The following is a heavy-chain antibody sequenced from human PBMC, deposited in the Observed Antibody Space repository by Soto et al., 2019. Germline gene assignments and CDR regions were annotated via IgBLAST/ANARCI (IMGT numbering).Heavy chain of an antibody. Sequence: GGSLRLSCTASGFTFSDYAMSWVRQPPGKGLEWVSVISAGGSTYYADSVKGRFTVSRANSKNTLYLQTNSLRAEDTAVYYCANVPIWCSSTSCYTEGFDYWGQGTLVTVSS. CDR3: ANVPIWCSSTSCYTEGFDY. V-gene: IGHV3-23*01. J-gene: IGHJ4*02. D-gene: IGHD2-2*02. CDR2: ISAGGST. CDR1: GFTFSDYA.